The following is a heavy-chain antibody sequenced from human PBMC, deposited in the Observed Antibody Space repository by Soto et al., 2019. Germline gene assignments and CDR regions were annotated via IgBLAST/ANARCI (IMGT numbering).Heavy chain of an antibody. J-gene: IGHJ4*02. Sequence: GGSLRLSCAASGFTFSSYAMSWVRQAPGKGLEWVSAISGSGGSTYYADSVKGRFTISRDNSKNTLYLQMNSLRAEDTAVYYCAKAGYRSSTRCYSSRNPVDYWGQGTLVTVSS. CDR2: ISGSGGST. V-gene: IGHV3-23*01. CDR1: GFTFSSYA. D-gene: IGHD2-2*01. CDR3: AKAGYRSSTRCYSSRNPVDY.